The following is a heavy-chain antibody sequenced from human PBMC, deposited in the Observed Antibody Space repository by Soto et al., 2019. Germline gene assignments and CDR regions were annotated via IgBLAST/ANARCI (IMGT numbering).Heavy chain of an antibody. CDR2: INYSGKT. J-gene: IGHJ6*02. CDR3: ARHPGYCTGTSCYGYYTMDV. CDR1: GDSIGSNNYY. D-gene: IGHD2-2*01. V-gene: IGHV4-39*01. Sequence: SETLSLTCTVSGDSIGSNNYYWGWIRQPPGKGLKWIGGINYSGKTYYDPSLKSQVNISVDTSKNQLSLLLTSLTAADTAVFYCARHPGYCTGTSCYGYYTMDVWGQGTTVT.